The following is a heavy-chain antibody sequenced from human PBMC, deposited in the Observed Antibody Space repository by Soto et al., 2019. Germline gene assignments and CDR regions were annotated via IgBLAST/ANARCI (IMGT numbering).Heavy chain of an antibody. V-gene: IGHV1-3*01. D-gene: IGHD1-26*01. CDR1: GYTFTNYA. CDR2: INAGNGNT. Sequence: QVQLVQSGAEVKKPGASVKVSCKASGYTFTNYAMHWVRQAPGQRLEWMGWINAGNGNTKYSQKFQGRVTMTSDTSASTAYMELSSLRSEDTAVYYCARGGSLYWYFDLWGRGTLVTVSS. CDR3: ARGGSLYWYFDL. J-gene: IGHJ2*01.